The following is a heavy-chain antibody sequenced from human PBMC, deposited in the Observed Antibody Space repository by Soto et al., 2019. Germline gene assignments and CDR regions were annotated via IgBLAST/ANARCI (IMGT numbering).Heavy chain of an antibody. Sequence: GSLRLSCAASGFTFSSYAMSWVRQAPGKGLEWVSAISGSGGSTYYADSVKGRFTISRDNSKNTLYLQMNSLRAEDTAVYYCAKTSYVGVIAARPKWFDPWGQGTLVTVSS. CDR1: GFTFSSYA. CDR3: AKTSYVGVIAARPKWFDP. J-gene: IGHJ5*02. D-gene: IGHD6-6*01. CDR2: ISGSGGST. V-gene: IGHV3-23*01.